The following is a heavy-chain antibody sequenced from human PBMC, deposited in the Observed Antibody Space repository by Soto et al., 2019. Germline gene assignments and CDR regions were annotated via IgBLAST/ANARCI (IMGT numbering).Heavy chain of an antibody. J-gene: IGHJ6*02. CDR2: IKQDGSEK. V-gene: IGHV3-7*03. CDR1: GFTFSSYW. Sequence: PGGSLRLSCAASGFTFSSYWMSWVRQAPGKGLEWVANIKQDGSEKYYVDSVKGRFTISRDNAKNSLYLQMNSLRAEDTAVYYCARDQQQQLVRNYYYYYGMDVWGQGTTVTVSS. D-gene: IGHD6-13*01. CDR3: ARDQQQQLVRNYYYYYGMDV.